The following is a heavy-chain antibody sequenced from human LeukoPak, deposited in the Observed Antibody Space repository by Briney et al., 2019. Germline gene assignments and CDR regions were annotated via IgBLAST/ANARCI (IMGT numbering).Heavy chain of an antibody. Sequence: ASVKVSCKASGYTFTSYEINWVRQATGQGLEWMGYMNPNSGKTEYAQKFQGKVTMTADTSISTAYMELSSLTSEDTAVYYCARELRRDAYWGQGTLVTVSS. D-gene: IGHD5-24*01. CDR2: MNPNSGKT. J-gene: IGHJ4*02. CDR1: GYTFTSYE. V-gene: IGHV1-8*01. CDR3: ARELRRDAY.